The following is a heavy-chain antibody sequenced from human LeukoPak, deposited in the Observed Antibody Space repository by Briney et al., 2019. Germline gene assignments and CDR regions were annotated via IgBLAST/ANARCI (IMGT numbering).Heavy chain of an antibody. Sequence: SETLSLTCTVSGDSTSSSSYYWSWIRQPAGKGLEWIGRMSTSGNTNYNPSLESRVTISVDTSKNQFSLNLRSVTAADTAVYYCARHQYQLSALDYWGQGTLVTVSS. V-gene: IGHV4-61*02. J-gene: IGHJ4*02. D-gene: IGHD2-2*01. CDR2: MSTSGNT. CDR1: GDSTSSSSYY. CDR3: ARHQYQLSALDY.